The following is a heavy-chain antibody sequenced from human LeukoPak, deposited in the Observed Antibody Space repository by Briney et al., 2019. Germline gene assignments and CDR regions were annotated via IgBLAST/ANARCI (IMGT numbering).Heavy chain of an antibody. D-gene: IGHD3-22*01. CDR2: IYPDDSDT. CDR3: TRGGTYYDDSRDYGHWFDP. CDR1: GYSFTSYW. V-gene: IGHV5-51*01. Sequence: PGESLKISCKGSGYSFTSYWIGWVRQMPAKGLEWMGIIYPDDSDTRYSPSFQGQVTISADKSTGTAYLHWSSLKASDTAIYYCTRGGTYYDDSRDYGHWFDPWGQGTLVTVSS. J-gene: IGHJ5*02.